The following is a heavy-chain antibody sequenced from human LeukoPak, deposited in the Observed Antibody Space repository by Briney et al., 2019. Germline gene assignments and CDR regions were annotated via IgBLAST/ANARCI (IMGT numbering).Heavy chain of an antibody. D-gene: IGHD3-16*02. V-gene: IGHV1-2*02. Sequence: ASVKVSCKACGYTFTDYYMHWVRQAPGQGLELMGRINPNSGGTNYAQKFQGRVTMTRDTSLSTAYMELSRLRSDDTALYYCARLHQDYVWGSYRYTGAFDIWGQGTMVTVSP. CDR3: ARLHQDYVWGSYRYTGAFDI. CDR1: GYTFTDYY. CDR2: INPNSGGT. J-gene: IGHJ3*02.